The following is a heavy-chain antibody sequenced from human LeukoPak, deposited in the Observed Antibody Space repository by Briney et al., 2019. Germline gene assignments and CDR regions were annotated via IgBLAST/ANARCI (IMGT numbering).Heavy chain of an antibody. CDR3: AREGMATTNFDY. Sequence: SVKVSCKASGYTFTSYGISWVRQAPGQGLEWMGRIIPILGIANYAQRFQGRVTITADKSTSTAYMELSSLRSEDTAVYYCAREGMATTNFDYWGQGTLVTVSS. CDR1: GYTFTSYG. CDR2: IIPILGIA. J-gene: IGHJ4*02. D-gene: IGHD5-24*01. V-gene: IGHV1-69*04.